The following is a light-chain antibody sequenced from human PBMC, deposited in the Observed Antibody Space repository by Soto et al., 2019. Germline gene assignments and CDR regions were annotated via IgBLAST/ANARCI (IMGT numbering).Light chain of an antibody. CDR3: QQYNSYRT. CDR2: DAS. V-gene: IGKV1-13*02. Sequence: AIQMTQSPSSLSASVGDRVTITCRASQGIRNDLGWYQQKPGKAPKLLIYDASSLESGVPSRFSGSGSGTEFTLTISSLQPDDFATYYCQQYNSYRTFGQGTKVDIK. CDR1: QGIRND. J-gene: IGKJ1*01.